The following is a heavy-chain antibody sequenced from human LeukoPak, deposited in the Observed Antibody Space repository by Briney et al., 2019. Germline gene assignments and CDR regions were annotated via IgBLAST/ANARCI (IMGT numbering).Heavy chain of an antibody. CDR1: GFTVSIYN. Sequence: PGGSLRLACAASGFTVSIYNMNWVRQAPGKGLEWVSYISSSTSTIYYADSVKGRFTISRDNAKNSLYLQMNNLRDEDTAVYYCARDGRFAYWGQATLVTVSS. CDR2: ISSSTSTI. D-gene: IGHD1-26*01. J-gene: IGHJ4*02. CDR3: ARDGRFAY. V-gene: IGHV3-48*02.